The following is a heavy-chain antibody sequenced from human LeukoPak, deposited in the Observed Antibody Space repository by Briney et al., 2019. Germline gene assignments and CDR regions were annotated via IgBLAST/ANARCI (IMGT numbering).Heavy chain of an antibody. Sequence: GGSLRLSCAASGFTFNNYALHWVRQAPAKGLEWVAIISSDGSNKHYADSVKGRFTISRDNAKNSLYLQMNSLRAEDTALYYCARAAELLWFGELLNWGQGTLVTVSS. V-gene: IGHV3-30*04. D-gene: IGHD3-10*01. CDR3: ARAAELLWFGELLN. CDR1: GFTFNNYA. J-gene: IGHJ4*02. CDR2: ISSDGSNK.